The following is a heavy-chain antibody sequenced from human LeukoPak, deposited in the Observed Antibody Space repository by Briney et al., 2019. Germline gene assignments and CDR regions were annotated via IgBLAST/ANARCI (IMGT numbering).Heavy chain of an antibody. J-gene: IGHJ3*02. CDR3: ARHRMYYYDSSGRGVADAFDI. V-gene: IGHV4-39*01. D-gene: IGHD3-22*01. CDR2: IDYSGGT. CDR1: GRSISSSSYY. Sequence: PSETLSLTCTVAGRSISSSSYYWGWLRQPPGKGLEWIGRIDYSGGTYYNPSLKSRVTISVDTSKNQFSLKLSSVTAADTAVYYCARHRMYYYDSSGRGVADAFDIWGQGTMVTVSS.